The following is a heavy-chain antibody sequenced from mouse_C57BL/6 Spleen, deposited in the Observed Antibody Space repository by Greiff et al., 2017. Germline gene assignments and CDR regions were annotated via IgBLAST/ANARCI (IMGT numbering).Heavy chain of an antibody. D-gene: IGHD4-1*01. Sequence: EVQLQPSGAELVRPGASVKLSCTASGFNIKDDYMHWVQQRPEQGLEWIGWIDPENGDTEYASKFQGKATITADTSSNTAYLQLSSLTSECTAVYYCTTGPTGTPGDDWGQGTTLTVSS. J-gene: IGHJ2*01. CDR2: IDPENGDT. CDR3: TTGPTGTPGDD. CDR1: GFNIKDDY. V-gene: IGHV14-4*01.